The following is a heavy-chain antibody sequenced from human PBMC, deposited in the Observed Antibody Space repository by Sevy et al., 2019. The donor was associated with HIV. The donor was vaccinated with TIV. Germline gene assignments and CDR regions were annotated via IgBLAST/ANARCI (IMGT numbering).Heavy chain of an antibody. CDR1: GYTFTSYD. CDR2: MSPNSGNT. Sequence: ASVKVSCKASGYTFTSYDLNWVRQATGQGLEWMGWMSPNSGNTGHAQKFQGRVTMTRNTSISTAYMELSSLRSEDTAVYYCVRFGGDGYNWAQGTLVTVSS. CDR3: VRFGGDGYN. D-gene: IGHD3-16*01. V-gene: IGHV1-8*01. J-gene: IGHJ4*02.